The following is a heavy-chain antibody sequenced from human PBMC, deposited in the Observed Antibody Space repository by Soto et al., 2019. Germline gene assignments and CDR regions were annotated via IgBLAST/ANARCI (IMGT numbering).Heavy chain of an antibody. CDR3: ARMADCSITTCSFPTRFHMRGYYYYYGMDV. Sequence: QVRLVQSAAEVKKPGASVRVSCKASGYTFSNYGITWVRQAPGQGLEWMGWISAYNGNTHFAQKFQGRVTMTTDTRTTTAFMELRSLRSDDTAVYYCARMADCSITTCSFPTRFHMRGYYYYYGMDVWGPGTTVTVSS. CDR2: ISAYNGNT. J-gene: IGHJ6*02. CDR1: GYTFSNYG. V-gene: IGHV1-18*01. D-gene: IGHD2-2*01.